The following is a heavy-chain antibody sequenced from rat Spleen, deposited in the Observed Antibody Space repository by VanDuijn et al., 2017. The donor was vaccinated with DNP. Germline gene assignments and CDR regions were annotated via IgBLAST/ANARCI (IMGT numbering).Heavy chain of an antibody. J-gene: IGHJ3*01. CDR3: ARQSAAISTGFAY. CDR2: ISTGGGDT. V-gene: IGHV5S23*01. CDR1: GFTFGDYG. D-gene: IGHD1-2*01. Sequence: EVQLVESGGGLVQPGRSLKLSCVASGFTFGDYGMNWIRQAPGKGLEWVASISTGGGDTYYRDSVKGRFTISRDNAKSTLYLQMDSLRSEDTATYYCARQSAAISTGFAYWGQGTLVTVSS.